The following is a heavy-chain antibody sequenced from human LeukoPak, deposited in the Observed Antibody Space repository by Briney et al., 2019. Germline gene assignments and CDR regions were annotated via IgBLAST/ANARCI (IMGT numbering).Heavy chain of an antibody. Sequence: GGSLRLSCAASGFTFSNYNMNWGREAPGKGLEWVSYISSTSSTVYYADSVKGRFTVSRDNAKNSLYLQMNSLRDEDTAMFYCARVGDGYSVNYFDYWGQGTLVTVSS. V-gene: IGHV3-48*02. CDR3: ARVGDGYSVNYFDY. J-gene: IGHJ4*02. D-gene: IGHD5-24*01. CDR1: GFTFSNYN. CDR2: ISSTSSTV.